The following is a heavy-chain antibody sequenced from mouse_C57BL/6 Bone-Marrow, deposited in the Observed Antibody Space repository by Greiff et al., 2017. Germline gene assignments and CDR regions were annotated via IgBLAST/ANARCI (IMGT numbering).Heavy chain of an antibody. J-gene: IGHJ1*03. D-gene: IGHD2-4*01. V-gene: IGHV5-4*01. CDR1: GFTFSSYA. CDR2: ISDGGSYT. CDR3: AKDDYGIGYFDD. Sequence: EVKVVESGGGLVKPGGSLKLSCAASGFTFSSYAMSWVRQTPEKRLEWVATISDGGSYTYYPDNVKGRFTITRDNAKNNLYLQMSHLKSEDTAMYYCAKDDYGIGYFDDWGTGTTVTVSS.